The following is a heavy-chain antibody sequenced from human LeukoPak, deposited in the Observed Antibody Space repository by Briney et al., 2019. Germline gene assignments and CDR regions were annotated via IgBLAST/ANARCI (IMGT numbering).Heavy chain of an antibody. CDR3: ARVRGSGSYD. D-gene: IGHD3-10*01. J-gene: IGHJ4*02. V-gene: IGHV4-39*07. Sequence: SETLCLTCTVSGGSISSNSYYWGWIRQPPGKGLEWIGDINHSGSTNDNPSLKSRVTISVDTSKNQFSLKLSSVTAADTAVYYCARVRGSGSYDWGQGTLVTVSS. CDR2: INHSGST. CDR1: GGSISSNSYY.